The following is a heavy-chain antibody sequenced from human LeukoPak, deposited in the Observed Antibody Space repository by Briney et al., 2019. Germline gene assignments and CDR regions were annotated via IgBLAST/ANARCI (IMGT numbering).Heavy chain of an antibody. CDR1: GFTFSSYD. CDR3: ARRGSGYHDAFDI. CDR2: IGTVGDT. Sequence: GGSLRLSCSASGFTFSSYDMHWVRQATGKGLEWVSVIGTVGDTFYAGSVKGRFTIFRENAKKSLYLQMNSLRAGDTAVYYCARRGSGYHDAFDIWGQGTMVPVSS. V-gene: IGHV3-13*01. D-gene: IGHD3-10*01. J-gene: IGHJ3*02.